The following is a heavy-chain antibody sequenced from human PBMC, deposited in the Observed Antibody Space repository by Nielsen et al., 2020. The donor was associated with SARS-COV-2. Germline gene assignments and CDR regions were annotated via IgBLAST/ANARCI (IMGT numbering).Heavy chain of an antibody. CDR3: VRDGYSSSFWRVFDY. J-gene: IGHJ4*02. CDR2: ISSSSSTI. V-gene: IGHV3-48*02. Sequence: GESLKISCAASGFTFSSYSMNWVRQAPGKGLEWVSYISSSSSTIYYADSVKGRFTISRDNAKNSLYLQMNSLRDEDTAVYYCVRDGYSSSFWRVFDYWGQGTLVTVSS. D-gene: IGHD6-6*01. CDR1: GFTFSSYS.